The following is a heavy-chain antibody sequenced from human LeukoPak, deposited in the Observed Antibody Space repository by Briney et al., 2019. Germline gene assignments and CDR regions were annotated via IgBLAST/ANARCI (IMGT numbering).Heavy chain of an antibody. D-gene: IGHD2-2*01. CDR1: GFTFSSYW. CDR3: ARMKGCSSTTCYFAIY. V-gene: IGHV3-7*05. J-gene: IGHJ4*02. Sequence: GRSLRLSCAASGFTFSSYWMTWVSQAPGRGLEWEANIKEDGSEKYYVDSLKGRFTISRDNAKNSLYLQMNSLRAEDTAVYYCARMKGCSSTTCYFAIYWGQGTLVTVSS. CDR2: IKEDGSEK.